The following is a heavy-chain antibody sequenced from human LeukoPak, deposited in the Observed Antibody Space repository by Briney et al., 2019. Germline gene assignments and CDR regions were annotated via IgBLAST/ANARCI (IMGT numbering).Heavy chain of an antibody. CDR3: ARAPRWISDY. CDR2: IIPIFGTA. V-gene: IGHV1-69*05. D-gene: IGHD4-23*01. J-gene: IGHJ4*02. CDR1: GGTFSSYA. Sequence: GASVKVSCKASGGTFSSYAISWVRQAPGQGLEWMGGIIPIFGTANYAQKFQGRVTMTRDTSTSTVYMELSSLRSEDTAVYYCARAPRWISDYWGQGTLVTVSS.